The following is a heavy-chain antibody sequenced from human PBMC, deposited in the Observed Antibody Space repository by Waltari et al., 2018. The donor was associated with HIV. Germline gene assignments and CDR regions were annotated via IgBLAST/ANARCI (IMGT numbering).Heavy chain of an antibody. J-gene: IGHJ4*02. CDR3: ASRSGGSSRPFDY. Sequence: QLQLLESGPGLVEPSQNLSLTCTVSGGSISNGGYYWNWIRQHPGKGLEWIGYIYYSGTIYYNPSLKSRVTLSIDTSKNQFSLRLTAMTAADTAVYYCASRSGGSSRPFDYWGQGTPVTVSS. CDR2: IYYSGTI. CDR1: GGSISNGGYY. D-gene: IGHD6-13*01. V-gene: IGHV4-31*03.